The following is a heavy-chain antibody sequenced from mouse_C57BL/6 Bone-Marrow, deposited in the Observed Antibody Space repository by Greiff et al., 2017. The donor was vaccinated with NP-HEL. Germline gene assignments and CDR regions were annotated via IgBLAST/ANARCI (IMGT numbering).Heavy chain of an antibody. Sequence: EVQLQQSGAELVRPGASVKLSCTASGFNIKDDYMNWVKQRPEQGLEWIGWIDPENGDTEYDSKFQGKATITADTSSNTAYLQLSSLTSEDTAVYYCTSDCYYCGSSYWYFDVWGTGTTVTVSS. CDR2: IDPENGDT. CDR1: GFNIKDDY. D-gene: IGHD1-1*01. V-gene: IGHV14-4*01. CDR3: TSDCYYCGSSYWYFDV. J-gene: IGHJ1*03.